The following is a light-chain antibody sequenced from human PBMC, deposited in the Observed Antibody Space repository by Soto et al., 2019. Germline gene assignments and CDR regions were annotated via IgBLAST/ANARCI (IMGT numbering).Light chain of an antibody. CDR2: EVN. J-gene: IGLJ3*02. V-gene: IGLV2-14*01. CDR3: SSFTISSTWV. CDR1: NSDVGGLNY. Sequence: QSVLTQPASVSGSPGQSITISCTGTNSDVGGLNYVSWYQHHPGNAPKLIIYEVNYRPSGVSDRFSGSKSDNTASLTISGLQTDDEADYYCSSFTISSTWVFGGGTKETVL.